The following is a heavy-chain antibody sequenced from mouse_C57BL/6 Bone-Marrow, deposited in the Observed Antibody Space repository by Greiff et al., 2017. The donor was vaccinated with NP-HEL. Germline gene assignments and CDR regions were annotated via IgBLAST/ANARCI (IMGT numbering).Heavy chain of an antibody. D-gene: IGHD1-1*01. CDR3: APIYYYGSSYFDY. V-gene: IGHV1-52*01. CDR2: IHPSDSDT. J-gene: IGHJ2*01. CDR1: GYTFTSYW. Sequence: VKLQQPGAELVRPGSSVKLSCKASGYTFTSYWMHWVKQRPIQGLEWIGRIHPSDSDTNYNQKFKGKATLTVDKSSSTAYMQLSSLTSEDSAVYYCAPIYYYGSSYFDYWGQGTTLTVSS.